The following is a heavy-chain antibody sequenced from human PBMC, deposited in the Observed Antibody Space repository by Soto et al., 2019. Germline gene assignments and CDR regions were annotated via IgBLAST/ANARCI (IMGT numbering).Heavy chain of an antibody. CDR3: ATIRVRGGPLRFED. Sequence: QVQLVQSGAEVKKPGSSVKVSCKTSGGLFSVLSFNWVRQAPGQGLEWMGGVLPITGSTDYAQKFQGRLTITADRSTSTIYMELSRLTSDDTANYYCATIRVRGGPLRFEDGGQGTLISVSS. V-gene: IGHV1-69*06. CDR2: VLPITGST. CDR1: GGLFSVLS. J-gene: IGHJ4*01. D-gene: IGHD5-12*01.